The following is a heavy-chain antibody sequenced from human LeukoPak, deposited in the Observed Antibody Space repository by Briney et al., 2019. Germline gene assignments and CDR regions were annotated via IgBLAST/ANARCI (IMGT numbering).Heavy chain of an antibody. CDR2: IYSGGSP. J-gene: IGHJ4*02. V-gene: IGHV3-53*05. CDR3: ARQNIAAAVTWDY. Sequence: GGSLRLSCAASGFTVRSSYMSWVRQAPGKGLEWVSVIYSGGSPDYADSVKGRFTISRDKSKNTLYLQMNSLRAEDTAVYYCARQNIAAAVTWDYWGQGTLVTVSS. CDR1: GFTVRSSY. D-gene: IGHD6-13*01.